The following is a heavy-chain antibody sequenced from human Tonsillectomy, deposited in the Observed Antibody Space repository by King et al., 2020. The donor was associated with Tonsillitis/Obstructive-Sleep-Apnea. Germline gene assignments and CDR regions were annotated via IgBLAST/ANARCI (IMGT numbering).Heavy chain of an antibody. J-gene: IGHJ6*02. Sequence: VQLVQSGAEVKKPGSSVKVSCKASGGTSSSYTINWVRQAPGQGLEWMGGIIPILGMANYAQKFQGRVTITADKSTSTAFVELSSLKSEDTAVYCCARMPGAAATTKRYYIFMDVWGQGTAVPVSS. D-gene: IGHD1-26*01. CDR1: GGTSSSYT. CDR3: ARMPGAAATTKRYYIFMDV. V-gene: IGHV1-69*10. CDR2: IIPILGMA.